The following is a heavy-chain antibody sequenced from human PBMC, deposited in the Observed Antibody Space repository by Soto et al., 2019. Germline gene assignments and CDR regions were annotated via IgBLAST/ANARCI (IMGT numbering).Heavy chain of an antibody. CDR3: AKYASKSSTHYLDY. V-gene: IGHV3-23*01. D-gene: IGHD2-2*01. CDR2: IFGGSGVT. CDR1: GFTFSNYA. Sequence: EVQLLESGGGLVQPGGSLRLSCAVSGFTFSNYAVGWVRQAPGMGLEWVSSIFGGSGVTYYTDSVKGRFTISRDSSENTVYLQMNSLSAEDTALYYCAKYASKSSTHYLDYWGQGTLVTVSS. J-gene: IGHJ4*02.